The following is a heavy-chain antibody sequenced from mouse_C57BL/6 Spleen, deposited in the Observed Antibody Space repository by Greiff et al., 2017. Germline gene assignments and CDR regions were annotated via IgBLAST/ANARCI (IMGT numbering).Heavy chain of an antibody. V-gene: IGHV1-42*01. CDR3: ARGDYYGSSYPYRYFDV. J-gene: IGHJ1*03. CDR1: GYSFTGYY. Sequence: VQLQQSGPELVKPGASVKISCKASGYSFTGYYMNWVKQSPEKSLEWIGEINPSTGGTTYNQKFKAKATLTVDKSSSTAYMQLKSLTSEDSAVYYCARGDYYGSSYPYRYFDVWGTGTTVTVSS. CDR2: INPSTGGT. D-gene: IGHD1-1*01.